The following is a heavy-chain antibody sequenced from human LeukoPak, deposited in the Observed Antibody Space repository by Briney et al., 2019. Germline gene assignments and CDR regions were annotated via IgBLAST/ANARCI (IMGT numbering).Heavy chain of an antibody. V-gene: IGHV3-21*01. CDR3: ARVEQQLYGMDV. CDR1: GFTFSNSD. Sequence: PGGSLRLSCAASGFTFSNSDMNWVHQAPGKGLEWVSSISSSSSYIYYADSVKGRFTISRDNAKNSLYLQMNSLRAEDTAVYYCARVEQQLYGMDVWGQGTTVTVSS. CDR2: ISSSSSYI. J-gene: IGHJ6*02. D-gene: IGHD6-13*01.